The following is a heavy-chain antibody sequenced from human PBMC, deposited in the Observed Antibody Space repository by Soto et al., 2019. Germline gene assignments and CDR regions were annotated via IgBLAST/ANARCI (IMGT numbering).Heavy chain of an antibody. CDR2: IWYDGSNK. CDR1: GFTFSSYG. J-gene: IGHJ6*02. Sequence: QVQLVESGGGVFQPGRSLRLSCAASGFTFSSYGMHWVRQAPGKGLEWVAVIWYDGSNKYYADSVKGRFTISRDNSKNTLYLQMNSLRAEDTAVYYCARDSGYDGGYYYGMDVWGQGTTVTVSS. V-gene: IGHV3-33*01. CDR3: ARDSGYDGGYYYGMDV. D-gene: IGHD5-12*01.